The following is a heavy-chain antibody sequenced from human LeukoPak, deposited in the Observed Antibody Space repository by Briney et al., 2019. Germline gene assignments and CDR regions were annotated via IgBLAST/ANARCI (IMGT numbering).Heavy chain of an antibody. D-gene: IGHD3-22*01. CDR2: ISYDGSNK. CDR1: GFTFSSYA. J-gene: IGHJ4*02. Sequence: PGGSLRLSCAASGFTFSSYAMHWVRQAPGKGLEWVAVISYDGSNKYYADSVKGRFTISRDNSKNTLYLQMNSLRAEDTAVYYCAREAIQRYYYDSSGFDYWGQGTLVTVSS. V-gene: IGHV3-30-3*01. CDR3: AREAIQRYYYDSSGFDY.